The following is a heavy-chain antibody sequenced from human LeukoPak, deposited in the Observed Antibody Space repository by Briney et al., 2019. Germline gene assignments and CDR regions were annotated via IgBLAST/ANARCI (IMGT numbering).Heavy chain of an antibody. J-gene: IGHJ5*02. CDR2: INTKTGNP. Sequence: GASVKVSCKASGYTFSNYVMNWVRQAPGQGPEWMGWINTKTGNPTYAQGFTGRFVFSLDTSVSTAYLQISSLKAEDTAVYYCARDGWFDPWGQGTLVTVSS. V-gene: IGHV7-4-1*02. CDR3: ARDGWFDP. CDR1: GYTFSNYV.